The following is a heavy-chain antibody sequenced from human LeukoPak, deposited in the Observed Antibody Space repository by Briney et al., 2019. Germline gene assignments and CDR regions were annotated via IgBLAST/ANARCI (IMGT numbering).Heavy chain of an antibody. CDR2: IYYSGGT. CDR3: ARDLQGYSSSWYHLTGWFDP. D-gene: IGHD6-13*01. J-gene: IGHJ5*02. Sequence: PSETLSLTCTVSGGSISSYYWSWIRQPPGKGLEWIGYIYYSGGTNYNPSLKSRVTISVDTSKNQFSLKLSPVTAADTAVYYCARDLQGYSSSWYHLTGWFDPWGQGTLVTVSS. V-gene: IGHV4-59*12. CDR1: GGSISSYY.